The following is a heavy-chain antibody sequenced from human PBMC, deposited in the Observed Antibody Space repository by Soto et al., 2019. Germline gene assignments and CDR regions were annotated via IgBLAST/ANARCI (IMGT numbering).Heavy chain of an antibody. CDR2: IYYSGRT. D-gene: IGHD4-17*01. CDR3: ARDLRFQGHDYADYLGYGMDV. V-gene: IGHV4-59*01. Sequence: LSLTCTVSGGSISPYYWSWIRQPPGKGLEWIGFIYYSGRTSYNPSLKSRVTISVDTSKNQFSLNLSSVTAADTAVYYCARDLRFQGHDYADYLGYGMDVWGQGTTVTVSS. CDR1: GGSISPYY. J-gene: IGHJ6*02.